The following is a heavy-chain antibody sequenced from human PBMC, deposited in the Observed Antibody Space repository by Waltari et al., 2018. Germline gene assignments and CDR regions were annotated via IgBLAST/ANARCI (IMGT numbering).Heavy chain of an antibody. D-gene: IGHD3-3*01. V-gene: IGHV4-38-2*02. CDR3: ARDQRFLESLYPYYYALDA. CDR2: IYHSGTT. CDR1: NFYISDGYY. J-gene: IGHJ6*02. Sequence: QVQLQESGPGLVKPSETLSLTCAVSNFYISDGYYWGWIRQSPGKGLEWIGSIYHSGTTHYNPSLESLVTISVDRSRNQCSLKVTSVSAADTAVYFCARDQRFLESLYPYYYALDAWGRGITVTVSS.